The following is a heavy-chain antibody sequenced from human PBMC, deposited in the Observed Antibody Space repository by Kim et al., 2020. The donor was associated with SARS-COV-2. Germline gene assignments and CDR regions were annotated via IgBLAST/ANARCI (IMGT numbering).Heavy chain of an antibody. CDR3: ARARLGYCSRTSCYFDY. V-gene: IGHV3-20*04. CDR1: GFTFDDHG. J-gene: IGHJ4*02. CDR2: INWNGGST. Sequence: GGSLRLSCAASGFTFDDHGMSWVRQVPGKGLEWVSGINWNGGSTGYADSVKGRFTIYRDNAKNSLYVQMKNLRAEDTALYYCARARLGYCSRTSCYFDYWGQGTLVTVSS. D-gene: IGHD2-2*01.